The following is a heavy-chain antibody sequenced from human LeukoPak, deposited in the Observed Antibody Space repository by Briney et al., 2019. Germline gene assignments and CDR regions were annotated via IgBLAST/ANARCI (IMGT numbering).Heavy chain of an antibody. J-gene: IGHJ5*02. Sequence: SETLSLTCAVYGGSFSGYYWNWIRQPPGKGLGWIGEINHSGSTNYNPSLKSRVTISVDTSKNQFSLKLSSVTAADTAVYYCARDDGYSSSWYRSVWFDPWGQGTLVTVSS. D-gene: IGHD6-13*01. CDR1: GGSFSGYY. CDR2: INHSGST. V-gene: IGHV4-34*01. CDR3: ARDDGYSSSWYRSVWFDP.